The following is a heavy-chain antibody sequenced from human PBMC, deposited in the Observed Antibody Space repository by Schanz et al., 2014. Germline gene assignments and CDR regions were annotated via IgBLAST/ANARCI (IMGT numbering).Heavy chain of an antibody. Sequence: QVQVVQSGAEVKKPGASVKVSCKASGYTFTDYGVIWVRQAPGQGLEWMGWISAYNGHTDYAQKLQGRVTMTTDTSTGTAYMELRSLRSDDTALYYCTRGGYSYALSAFDIWGQGTMVTVSS. CDR3: TRGGYSYALSAFDI. V-gene: IGHV1-18*01. D-gene: IGHD5-18*01. CDR2: ISAYNGHT. J-gene: IGHJ3*02. CDR1: GYTFTDYG.